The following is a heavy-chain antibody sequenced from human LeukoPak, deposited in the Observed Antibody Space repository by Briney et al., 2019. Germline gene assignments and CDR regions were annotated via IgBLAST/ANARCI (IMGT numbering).Heavy chain of an antibody. CDR1: GYTFTAYY. V-gene: IGHV1-2*02. CDR3: ARDSGVLLWFGESSYYFDY. J-gene: IGHJ4*02. Sequence: ASVKVSCKASGYTFTAYYMHWVRQAPGQGLEWMGWINPNSGGTNYAQKFQGRVTMTRDTSISTAYMELSRLRSDDTAVYYCARDSGVLLWFGESSYYFDYWGQGTLVTVSS. CDR2: INPNSGGT. D-gene: IGHD3-10*01.